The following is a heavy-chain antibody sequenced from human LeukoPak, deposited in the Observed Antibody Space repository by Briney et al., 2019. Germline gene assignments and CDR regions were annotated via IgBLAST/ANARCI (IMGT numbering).Heavy chain of an antibody. J-gene: IGHJ4*02. CDR1: GFTFSSYG. V-gene: IGHV3-30*03. CDR2: ISYDGSNK. Sequence: GGTLRLSCAASGFTFSSYGMSWVRQAPGKGLEWVAVISYDGSNKYYADSVKGRFTISRDNSKNTLYLQMNSLRAEDTAVYYCARVLSRGYSYGLLGYWGQGTLVTVSS. CDR3: ARVLSRGYSYGLLGY. D-gene: IGHD5-18*01.